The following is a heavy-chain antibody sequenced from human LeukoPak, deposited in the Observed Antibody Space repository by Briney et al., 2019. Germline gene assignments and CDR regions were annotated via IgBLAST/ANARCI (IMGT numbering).Heavy chain of an antibody. CDR2: IYYSGST. D-gene: IGHD1-7*01. Sequence: SETLSLTCTVSGGSVSSGSYYGRWSRQPPGKGLEWIGYIYYSGSTNYNPSLKSRVTISVDMSKNQFSLRLSSVTTADTAVYYCARVPGGGTAANWGQGTMVTVSS. CDR1: GGSVSSGSYY. J-gene: IGHJ3*01. CDR3: ARVPGGGTAAN. V-gene: IGHV4-61*01.